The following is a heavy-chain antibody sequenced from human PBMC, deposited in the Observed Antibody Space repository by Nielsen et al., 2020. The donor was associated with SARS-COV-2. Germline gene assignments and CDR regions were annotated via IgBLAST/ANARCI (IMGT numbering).Heavy chain of an antibody. CDR2: IYSGGST. J-gene: IGHJ4*02. CDR1: GLTINTNY. CDR3: AREWGRDGYNYNY. V-gene: IGHV3-53*01. D-gene: IGHD5-24*01. Sequence: GGSLRLSCAASGLTINTNYMSWVRQAPGKGLEWVSVIYSGGSTYYTDSVKGRFTMSRDNSKNTLYLQMNGLRAEDTAVYYCAREWGRDGYNYNYWGQGTLVTVSS.